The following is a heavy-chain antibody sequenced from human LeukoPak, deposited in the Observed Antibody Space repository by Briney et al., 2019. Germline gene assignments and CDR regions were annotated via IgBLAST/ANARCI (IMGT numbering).Heavy chain of an antibody. CDR2: IYPGDSDI. CDR3: ARRQASCTNGVCYTLYDMDV. V-gene: IGHV5-51*01. D-gene: IGHD2-8*01. Sequence: GESLKISCKGSGYDFATYWIGWVRQMPGKGLEWMGIIYPGDSDITYSPSFQGQVTISADKSISTAYLQWSSLKASDTAIYYCARRQASCTNGVCYTLYDMDVWGQGTTVTVSS. J-gene: IGHJ6*02. CDR1: GYDFATYW.